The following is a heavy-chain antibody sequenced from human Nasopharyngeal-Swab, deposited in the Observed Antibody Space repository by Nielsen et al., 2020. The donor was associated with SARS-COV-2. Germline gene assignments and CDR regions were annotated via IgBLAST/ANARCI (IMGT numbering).Heavy chain of an antibody. CDR1: GFTFSSYA. CDR2: ISYDGSNK. D-gene: IGHD6-13*01. Sequence: GESLKISCAASGFTFSSYAMHWVRQAPGKGLEWVAVISYDGSNKYYADSVKGRFTISRDNSKNTLYLQMNSLRAEDTAVYYCARDRDEDSSSWYDGNYAFDIWGQGTMVTVSS. V-gene: IGHV3-30-3*01. CDR3: ARDRDEDSSSWYDGNYAFDI. J-gene: IGHJ3*02.